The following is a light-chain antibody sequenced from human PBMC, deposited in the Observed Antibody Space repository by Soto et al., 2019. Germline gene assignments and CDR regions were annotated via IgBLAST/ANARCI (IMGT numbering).Light chain of an antibody. V-gene: IGLV2-8*01. CDR1: SSDVGGYNY. CDR2: EVS. J-gene: IGLJ2*01. Sequence: QSVLTQPPSASGSLGQSVTISCTGTSSDVGGYNYVSWYQQHPGKAPKLMIYEVSKRPSGVPDRFSGSKSGNTASLTVSGLQAEDEADYYCSSYAGSNNFVVFGGGTQLPVL. CDR3: SSYAGSNNFVV.